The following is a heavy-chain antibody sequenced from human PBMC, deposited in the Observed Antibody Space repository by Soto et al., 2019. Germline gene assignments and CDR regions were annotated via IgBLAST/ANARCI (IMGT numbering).Heavy chain of an antibody. J-gene: IGHJ4*02. CDR2: INHSGST. CDR1: GGSFSGYY. CDR3: ARVHDYSNQFDY. V-gene: IGHV4-34*01. Sequence: PSETLSLTCAVYGGSFSGYYWSWIRQPPGKGLEWIGEINHSGSTNYNPSLKSRVTISVDTSKNQFPLKLSSVTAADTAVYYCARVHDYSNQFDYWGQGTLVTVSS. D-gene: IGHD4-4*01.